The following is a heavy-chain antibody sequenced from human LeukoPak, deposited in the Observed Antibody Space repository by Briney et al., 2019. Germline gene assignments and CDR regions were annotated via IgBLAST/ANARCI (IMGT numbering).Heavy chain of an antibody. Sequence: PGGSLRLSCAASGFTFDDYGMSWVRQAPGKGLEWVTVISYDGGNRYYADSVKGRFTISRDNSKNTLYLQVNSLRAEDTAMYYCARASFDTSAYYYFDYWGQGTLVTVSS. CDR1: GFTFDDYG. D-gene: IGHD3-22*01. V-gene: IGHV3-30*03. J-gene: IGHJ4*02. CDR3: ARASFDTSAYYYFDY. CDR2: ISYDGGNR.